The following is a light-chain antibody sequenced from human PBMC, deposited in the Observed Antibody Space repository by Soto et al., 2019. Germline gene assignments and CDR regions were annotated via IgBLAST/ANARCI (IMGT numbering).Light chain of an antibody. CDR1: SSDVGGYNY. Sequence: QSALTQPASVSGSLGQSITISCTGTSSDVGGYNYVSWYQQHPGKDPKVVIFEVTNRPSGVSSRFSGSKSGNTASLTVSGLQAEDEGDYYCGSYTSSSTVLFGGGTKVTVL. J-gene: IGLJ3*02. CDR3: GSYTSSSTVL. V-gene: IGLV2-14*01. CDR2: EVT.